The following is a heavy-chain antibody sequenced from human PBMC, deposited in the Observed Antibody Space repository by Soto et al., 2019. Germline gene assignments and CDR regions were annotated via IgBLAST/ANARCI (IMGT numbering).Heavy chain of an antibody. CDR2: IYYSGST. CDR1: GGSISSSSYY. CDR3: ARLWREVRGVRDY. D-gene: IGHD3-10*01. Sequence: SETLSLTCTVSGGSISSSSYYWGWIRQPPGKGLEWIGSIYYSGSTYYNPSLKSRVTLSVDTSKNQFSLKLSSVTAADTAVYYCARLWREVRGVRDYWGQGTLVTVSS. V-gene: IGHV4-39*01. J-gene: IGHJ4*02.